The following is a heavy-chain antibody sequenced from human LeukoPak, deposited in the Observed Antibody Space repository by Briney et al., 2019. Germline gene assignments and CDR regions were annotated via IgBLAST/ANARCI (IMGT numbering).Heavy chain of an antibody. CDR3: VKTGDGSNEYYLDF. Sequence: GRSLRLSCAASVFTFSTYAICWVRQAPGQGLEWVANIKQDRSDKYYADSVKGRFTISRDNAKNSLYLQMTSLRAEDTAVYYCVKTGDGSNEYYLDFWGQGTLVTVSS. CDR1: VFTFSTYA. D-gene: IGHD4-23*01. V-gene: IGHV3-7*01. CDR2: IKQDRSDK. J-gene: IGHJ4*02.